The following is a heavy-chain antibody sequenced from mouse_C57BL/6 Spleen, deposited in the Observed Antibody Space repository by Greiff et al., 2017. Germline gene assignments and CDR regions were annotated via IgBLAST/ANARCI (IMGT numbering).Heavy chain of an antibody. J-gene: IGHJ2*01. CDR1: GYAFSSSW. CDR3: ARSFPYYFDY. Sequence: QVQLQQSGPELVKPGASVKISCKASGYAFSSSWMNWVKQRPGKGLEWIGRIYPGDGDTNYNGKFKGKATLTADKSSSPAYMQLSSLTSEDSAVYFCARSFPYYFDYWGQGTTLTVSS. CDR2: IYPGDGDT. V-gene: IGHV1-82*01.